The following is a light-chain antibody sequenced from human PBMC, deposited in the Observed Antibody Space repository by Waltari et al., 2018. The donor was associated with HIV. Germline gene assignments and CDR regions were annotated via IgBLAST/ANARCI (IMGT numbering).Light chain of an antibody. CDR2: GAS. J-gene: IGKJ5*01. Sequence: EIVMMQSPATLSVSPGDRATLSCRASQSVSSNLAWYQQKPGQAPRLLIYGASTRATGIPARFSGRGSVTEFTLTISSLQSEDLAVYYCQQYNDWPPITFGQGTRLEIK. CDR1: QSVSSN. V-gene: IGKV3-15*01. CDR3: QQYNDWPPIT.